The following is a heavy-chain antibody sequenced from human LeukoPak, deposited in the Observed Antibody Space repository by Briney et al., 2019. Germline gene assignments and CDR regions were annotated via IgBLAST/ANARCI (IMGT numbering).Heavy chain of an antibody. CDR2: IFGSGGST. CDR3: AKTTTGYSSGRFPGWPVDY. CDR1: GFTFSSYA. V-gene: IGHV3-23*01. D-gene: IGHD6-19*01. Sequence: GGSLRLSCAASGFTFSSYAMYWVRQPPGKGLEWVSGIFGSGGSTHYADSVKGRFTISRDNSKNTVYLQMNSLRAKDTAVYYCAKTTTGYSSGRFPGWPVDYWGQGTLVTVSS. J-gene: IGHJ4*02.